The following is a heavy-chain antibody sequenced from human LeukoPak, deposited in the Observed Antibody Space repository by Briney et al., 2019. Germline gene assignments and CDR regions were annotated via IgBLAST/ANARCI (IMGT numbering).Heavy chain of an antibody. CDR3: ARDRYGDYHFDY. CDR2: IYYSGST. D-gene: IGHD4-17*01. V-gene: IGHV4-59*01. CDR1: GGSISSYY. J-gene: IGHJ4*02. Sequence: SETLSLTCTVSGGSISSYYWSWIRQPPGKGLEWIGYIYYSGSTNYNPSLKSRVTISVDTSKNQFSLKLSSVTAADTAVYYCARDRYGDYHFDYWGPGTLVTVSS.